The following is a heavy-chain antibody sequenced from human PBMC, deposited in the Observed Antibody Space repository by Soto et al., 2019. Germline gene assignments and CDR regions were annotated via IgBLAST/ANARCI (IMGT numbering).Heavy chain of an antibody. CDR1: GYTFTSYY. V-gene: IGHV1-46*01. D-gene: IGHD1-26*01. Sequence: ASVKVSCKASGYTFTSYYIHWVRQAPGQGLEWMGIIHPSGGSTNYAQKFQGRVTMTRDTSTSTVYMELSSLRSEDTAVYYCARDRWELRGDYFDYWGQGTLVTVSS. CDR2: IHPSGGST. CDR3: ARDRWELRGDYFDY. J-gene: IGHJ4*02.